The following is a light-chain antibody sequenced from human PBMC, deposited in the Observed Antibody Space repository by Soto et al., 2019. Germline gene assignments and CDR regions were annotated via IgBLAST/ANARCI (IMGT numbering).Light chain of an antibody. Sequence: IQMTQSPSSLSASVGDRVTITCRTSQGIRHYLAWYQQKPGKVPKLLIYAASTLQSGVPSRFSGSGSGTDFTLTISSLQPEDVATYYCQKYNSAHSLTFGGGTKVEIK. V-gene: IGKV1-27*01. CDR3: QKYNSAHSLT. CDR1: QGIRHY. CDR2: AAS. J-gene: IGKJ4*01.